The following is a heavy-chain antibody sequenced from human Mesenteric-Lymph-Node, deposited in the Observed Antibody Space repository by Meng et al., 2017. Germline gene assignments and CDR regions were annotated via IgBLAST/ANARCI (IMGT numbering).Heavy chain of an antibody. V-gene: IGHV3-21*01. CDR3: ARDGEEEWLVGGYYCDY. Sequence: GESLKISWAASGFTFSSYSMNWVRQAPGKGLEWVSSISSSSSYIYYADSVKGRFTISRDNAKNSLYLQMNSLRAEDTAVYYCARDGEEEWLVGGYYCDYWGQGTLVTVSS. D-gene: IGHD6-19*01. CDR1: GFTFSSYS. J-gene: IGHJ4*02. CDR2: ISSSSSYI.